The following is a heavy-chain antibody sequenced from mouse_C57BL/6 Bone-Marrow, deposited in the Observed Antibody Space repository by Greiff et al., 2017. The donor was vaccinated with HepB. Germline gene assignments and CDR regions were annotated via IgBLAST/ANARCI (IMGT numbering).Heavy chain of an antibody. CDR2: IYPGDGDT. V-gene: IGHV1-82*01. J-gene: IGHJ4*01. CDR1: GYAFSSSW. CDR3: AREEGVLLRYGYAMDY. Sequence: VKLMESGPELVKPGASVKISCKASGYAFSSSWMNWVKQRPGKGLEWIGRIYPGDGDTNYNGKFKGKATLTADKSSSTAYMQLSSLTSEDSAVYFCAREEGVLLRYGYAMDYWGQGTSVTVSS. D-gene: IGHD1-1*01.